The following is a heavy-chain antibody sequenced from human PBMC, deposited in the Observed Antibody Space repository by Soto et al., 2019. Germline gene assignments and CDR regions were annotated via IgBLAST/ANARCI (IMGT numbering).Heavy chain of an antibody. CDR3: ARGYDFWSGYTAFNY. V-gene: IGHV3-7*01. J-gene: IGHJ4*02. Sequence: EVQLVESGGGLVQPGGSLRLSCAASGFSFSSYWMSWVRQAPGKGLEWVANIKQDGSEKYNVDSEKGRFTISRDNAKNSLYLQMNSLRAEDTAVYYCARGYDFWSGYTAFNYWGQGTLVTVSS. D-gene: IGHD3-3*01. CDR2: IKQDGSEK. CDR1: GFSFSSYW.